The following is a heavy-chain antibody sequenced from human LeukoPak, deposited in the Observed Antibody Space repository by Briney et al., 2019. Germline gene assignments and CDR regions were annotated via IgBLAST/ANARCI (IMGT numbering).Heavy chain of an antibody. CDR1: GGSISSSSYY. CDR3: ARGPTGDYIGYYFDY. CDR2: IYYSGST. J-gene: IGHJ4*02. Sequence: PSETLSLTCTVSGGSISSSSYYWGWLRQPPGKGLEWLGSIYYSGSTYYNPSLKSRVTISVDTSKNQFSLKLSSVTAADTAVYYCARGPTGDYIGYYFDYWGQGTLVTVSS. D-gene: IGHD4-17*01. V-gene: IGHV4-39*07.